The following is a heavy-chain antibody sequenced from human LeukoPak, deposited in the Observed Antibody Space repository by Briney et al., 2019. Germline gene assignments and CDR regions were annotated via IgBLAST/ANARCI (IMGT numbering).Heavy chain of an antibody. CDR1: GFIFSTYA. V-gene: IGHV3-23*01. CDR2: ITGSGDST. Sequence: PGGSLRLSRAASGFIFSTYAMSWVRQAPGKGLEWVSAITGSGDSTYYADSVKGRFTISRDNSKNTLSLQMNSLRAEDTAVYYCAKENPVGGTNYFDYWGQGTLVTVPS. CDR3: AKENPVGGTNYFDY. D-gene: IGHD1-26*01. J-gene: IGHJ4*02.